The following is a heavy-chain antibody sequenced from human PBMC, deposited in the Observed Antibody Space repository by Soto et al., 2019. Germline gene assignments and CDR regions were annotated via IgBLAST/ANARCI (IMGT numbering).Heavy chain of an antibody. V-gene: IGHV4-34*01. CDR2: INHSGST. D-gene: IGHD1-1*01. J-gene: IGHJ5*02. CDR1: GGSFSGYY. CDR3: ARSAWKWFDP. Sequence: PSETLSLTCAVYGGSFSGYYWSWIRQPPGKGLEWIGEINHSGSTNYNPSLKSRVTISVDTSKNQFSLKLSSVTAADTAVYYCARSAWKWFDPWGQGTLVTVSS.